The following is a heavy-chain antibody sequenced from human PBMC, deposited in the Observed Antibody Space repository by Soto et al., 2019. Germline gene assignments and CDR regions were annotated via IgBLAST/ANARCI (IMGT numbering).Heavy chain of an antibody. CDR3: GRGGQQPAQEQFFQFNGVDV. Sequence: QVQLVQSGVEVKKPGALVKVSCTAYGYNLREYGVSWLRQAPGLGFEWMGWISGDNVNRRSSQKFQDRLTMTTDTTTNTGFLGLRRLRTDDTAPNYWGRGGQQPAQEQFFQFNGVDVWGQGTSVTVSS. V-gene: IGHV1-18*01. J-gene: IGHJ6*02. D-gene: IGHD6-13*01. CDR1: GYNLREYG. CDR2: ISGDNVNR.